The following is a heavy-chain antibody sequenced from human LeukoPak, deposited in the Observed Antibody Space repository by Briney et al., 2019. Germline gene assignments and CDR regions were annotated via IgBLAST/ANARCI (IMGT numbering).Heavy chain of an antibody. CDR1: GGTFSSYA. D-gene: IGHD2-2*01. V-gene: IGHV1-69*13. CDR2: IIPIFGTA. CDR3: ASGRTDIVVVPATLRNYYFDY. Sequence: ASVKVSCKASGGTFSSYAISWVRQAPGQGLEWMGGIIPIFGTANYAQKFQGRVTITADESTNTAYMELSSLRSEDTAVYYCASGRTDIVVVPATLRNYYFDYWGQGTLVTVSS. J-gene: IGHJ4*02.